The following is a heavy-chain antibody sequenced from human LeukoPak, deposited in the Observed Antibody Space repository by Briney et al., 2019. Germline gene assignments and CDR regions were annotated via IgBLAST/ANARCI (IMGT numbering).Heavy chain of an antibody. J-gene: IGHJ4*02. CDR2: IYYGGST. CDR1: GGSVRGGNYY. Sequence: PSETLSLTCTVSGGSVRGGNYYWSWIRQPPGKGLEWIGYIYYGGSTNYNPSLKSRVTISVDTSLNQFSLKLSSVTAADTAVYYCARDDYCSGTSCRIFDSWGQGTLVTVSS. D-gene: IGHD2-2*01. V-gene: IGHV4-61*01. CDR3: ARDDYCSGTSCRIFDS.